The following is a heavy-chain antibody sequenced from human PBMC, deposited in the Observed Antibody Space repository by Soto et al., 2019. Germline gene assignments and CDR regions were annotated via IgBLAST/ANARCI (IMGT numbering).Heavy chain of an antibody. D-gene: IGHD3-9*01. CDR2: ISAST. V-gene: IGHV3-23*01. Sequence: PGGSLRLSCAASGFTVSSYALNWVRQAPGKGLEWVSGISASTYYADSVKGRFTISRDTSKNTLYLQMNSLRAEDTAIYFCAIRLNGTRSYYLDYWGQGTLVTVSS. J-gene: IGHJ4*02. CDR3: AIRLNGTRSYYLDY. CDR1: GFTVSSYA.